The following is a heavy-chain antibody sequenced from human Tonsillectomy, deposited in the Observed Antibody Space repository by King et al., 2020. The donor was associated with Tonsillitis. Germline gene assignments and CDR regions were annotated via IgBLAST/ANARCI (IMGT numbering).Heavy chain of an antibody. CDR2: VSYDGDNK. CDR1: GFTFSIYG. CDR3: AKEHPHGGSNDPDFALDA. Sequence: VQLVESGGGVVQPGRSLRLSCAASGFTFSIYGMHWVRQAPGKGLEWVAVVSYDGDNKYYEDSVKGRFTISRDNSKNTLYLQMNSLRPEDTAVYYCAKEHPHGGSNDPDFALDAWGQGTVVTVAS. V-gene: IGHV3-30*18. J-gene: IGHJ3*01. D-gene: IGHD3-16*01.